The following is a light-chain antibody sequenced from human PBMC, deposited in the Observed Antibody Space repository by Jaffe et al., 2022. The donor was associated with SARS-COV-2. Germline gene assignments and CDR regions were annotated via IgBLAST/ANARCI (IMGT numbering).Light chain of an antibody. V-gene: IGLV2-23*01. J-gene: IGLJ1*01. CDR3: CSYTGSSTYV. Sequence: QSALTQPASVSGSPGQSITISCTGTSSDVGNYNLVSWYQHYPGKAPKLMVYEGTKRPSGVSNRFSGSKSGNTASLTISGLQAEDEADYFCCSYTGSSTYVFGTGTKVTVL. CDR2: EGT. CDR1: SSDVGNYNL.